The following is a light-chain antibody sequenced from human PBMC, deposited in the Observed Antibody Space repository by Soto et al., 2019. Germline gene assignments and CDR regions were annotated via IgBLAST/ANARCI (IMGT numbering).Light chain of an antibody. J-gene: IGLJ1*01. V-gene: IGLV1-40*01. CDR2: GNS. Sequence: QSVLTQPPSVSGAPGQRVTLSCTGSSSHIGAGYGGHWYQPLPGTAPKLLIYGNSNRPSGVPDRFSGSKSGASASLAITGLQAEDEADYYCQSYDSSLSRVFGTGTKLTVL. CDR1: SSHIGAGYG. CDR3: QSYDSSLSRV.